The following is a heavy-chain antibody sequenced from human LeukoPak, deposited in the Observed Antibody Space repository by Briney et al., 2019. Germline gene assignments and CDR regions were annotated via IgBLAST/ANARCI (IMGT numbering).Heavy chain of an antibody. CDR2: IYYSGST. V-gene: IGHV4-31*03. J-gene: IGHJ6*02. Sequence: PSETLSLTCTVSGGSISSVGYYWNWIRQHPGKGLEWIGYIYYSGSTYYNPSLKSRVTISVDTSKNQFSLKLSSVTAADTAVYYCARHGLFGCNDVGCYRSFFYYGMDVWGQGTAVTVSS. D-gene: IGHD2-15*01. CDR1: GGSISSVGYY. CDR3: ARHGLFGCNDVGCYRSFFYYGMDV.